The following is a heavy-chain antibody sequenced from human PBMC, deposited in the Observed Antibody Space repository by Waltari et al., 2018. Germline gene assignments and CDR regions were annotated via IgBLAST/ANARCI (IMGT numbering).Heavy chain of an antibody. CDR3: ARGGWLVPAASDY. V-gene: IGHV3-30-3*01. D-gene: IGHD2-2*01. Sequence: QVQLVESGGGGVQPGRSLRLSCAASGFTFSSYAMHGVRQAPGKGLEWVAVISDDGSNKYYADSVKGRFTISRDNSKNTLYLQMNSLRAEDTAVYYCARGGWLVPAASDYWGQGTLVTVSS. CDR1: GFTFSSYA. J-gene: IGHJ4*02. CDR2: ISDDGSNK.